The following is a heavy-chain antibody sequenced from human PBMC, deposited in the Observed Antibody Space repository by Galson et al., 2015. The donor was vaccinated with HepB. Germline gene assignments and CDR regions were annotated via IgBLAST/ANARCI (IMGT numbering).Heavy chain of an antibody. CDR1: GFTFSSYS. V-gene: IGHV3-48*01. CDR2: ISSSSSTI. Sequence: SLRLSCAASGFTFSSYSMNWVRQAPGKGLEWVSYISSSSSTIYYADSVKGRFTISRDNAKNSLYLQMNSLRAEDTAVYYCASGYCSSTSCYRGGAFDIWGQGTMVTVSS. D-gene: IGHD2-2*02. J-gene: IGHJ3*02. CDR3: ASGYCSSTSCYRGGAFDI.